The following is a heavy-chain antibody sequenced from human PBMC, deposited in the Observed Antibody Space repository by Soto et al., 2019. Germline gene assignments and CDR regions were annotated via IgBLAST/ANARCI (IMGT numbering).Heavy chain of an antibody. CDR2: INPSGGST. CDR1: GYTFTSYY. D-gene: IGHD6-13*01. V-gene: IGHV1-46*03. Sequence: ASVKVSCKASGYTFTSYYMHWVRQAPGQGLEWMGIINPSGGSTSYAQKFQGRVTMTRDTSTSTVYMELSSLRSEDTAVYYCARDSTLYSRSNWFDPWGQGTLVTVSS. J-gene: IGHJ5*02. CDR3: ARDSTLYSRSNWFDP.